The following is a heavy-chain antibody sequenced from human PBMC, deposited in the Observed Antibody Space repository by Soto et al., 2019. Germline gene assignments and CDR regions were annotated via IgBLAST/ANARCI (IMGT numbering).Heavy chain of an antibody. D-gene: IGHD3-3*01. CDR3: ARGDLDYYDFWSGYYKVGYYYGMDV. J-gene: IGHJ6*02. CDR2: INHSGST. CDR1: GESFSGYY. Sequence: KPSETLSLTCALYGESFSGYYWSWIRQPPGKGLEWIGEINHSGSTNYNPSLKSGVTISVDTSKNQFALKLSSVTAADTAVYYCARGDLDYYDFWSGYYKVGYYYGMDVWGQGTTVTVSS. V-gene: IGHV4-34*01.